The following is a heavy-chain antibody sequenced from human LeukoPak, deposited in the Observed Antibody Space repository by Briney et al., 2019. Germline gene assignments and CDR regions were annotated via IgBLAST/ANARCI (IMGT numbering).Heavy chain of an antibody. CDR1: GGSIGSGSYY. Sequence: TLSLTCTVSGGSIGSGSYYWSWIRQPAGKGLEWIGRIYTSGSTNYNPSLKSRVTISVDTSKNQFSLKLSSVTAADTAVYYCARHQPHHTLQLLDAFDIWGQGTMVTVSS. D-gene: IGHD2-2*01. V-gene: IGHV4-61*02. CDR3: ARHQPHHTLQLLDAFDI. CDR2: IYTSGST. J-gene: IGHJ3*02.